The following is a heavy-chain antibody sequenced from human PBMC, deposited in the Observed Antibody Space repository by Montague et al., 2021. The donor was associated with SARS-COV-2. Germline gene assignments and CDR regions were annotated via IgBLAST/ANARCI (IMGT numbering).Heavy chain of an antibody. CDR1: GFTFSSYE. J-gene: IGHJ4*02. V-gene: IGHV3-48*03. CDR2: ISSSGSTI. D-gene: IGHD6-6*01. CDR3: ARDAEILEYSSLGSFDY. Sequence: SLRFSCAASGFTFSSYEMNWVRQAPGKGLEWVSYISSSGSTIYYADSVKGRFTISRDNAKNSLYLQMNSLRAEDTAVYYCARDAEILEYSSLGSFDYWGQGTLVTVSS.